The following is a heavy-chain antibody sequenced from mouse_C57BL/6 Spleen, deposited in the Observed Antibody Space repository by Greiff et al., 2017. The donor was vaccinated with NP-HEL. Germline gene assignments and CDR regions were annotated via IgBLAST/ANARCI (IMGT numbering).Heavy chain of an antibody. CDR3: ARQLRPDYYAMDY. V-gene: IGHV1-4*01. J-gene: IGHJ4*01. CDR1: GYTFTSYT. Sequence: QVHVKQSGAELARPGASVKMSCKASGYTFTSYTMHWVKQRPGQGLEWIGYINPSSGYTKYNQKFKDKATLTADKSSSTAYMQLSSLTSEDSAVYYCARQLRPDYYAMDYWGQGTSVTVSS. CDR2: INPSSGYT. D-gene: IGHD3-2*02.